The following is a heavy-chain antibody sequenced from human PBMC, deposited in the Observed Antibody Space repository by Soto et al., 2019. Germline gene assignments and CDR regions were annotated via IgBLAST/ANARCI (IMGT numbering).Heavy chain of an antibody. Sequence: SETLSLTCTVSGGSINSGDYYWTWIRQPPGKDLEWIGFIFYTGSPYYNPSLKSRIAISVDTSENQFSLNLTSVTAADTAVYFCAGEPKGGPAAGAIEIWGQGTMVTV. CDR1: GGSINSGDYY. J-gene: IGHJ3*02. CDR2: IFYTGSP. D-gene: IGHD6-25*01. V-gene: IGHV4-30-4*01. CDR3: AGEPKGGPAAGAIEI.